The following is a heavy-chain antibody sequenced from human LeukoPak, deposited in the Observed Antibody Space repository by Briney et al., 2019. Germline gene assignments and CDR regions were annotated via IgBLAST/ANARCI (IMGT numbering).Heavy chain of an antibody. J-gene: IGHJ4*02. CDR3: TTRIAVAGLFFDY. D-gene: IGHD6-19*01. Sequence: GRSLRLSCTASGFTFGDYAMSWVRQAPGKGLEWVGFIRSKAYGGTTEYAASVKGRFTISRDDSKSIAYLQMNSLKTGDTAVYYCTTRIAVAGLFFDYWGQGTLVTVSS. CDR1: GFTFGDYA. V-gene: IGHV3-49*04. CDR2: IRSKAYGGTT.